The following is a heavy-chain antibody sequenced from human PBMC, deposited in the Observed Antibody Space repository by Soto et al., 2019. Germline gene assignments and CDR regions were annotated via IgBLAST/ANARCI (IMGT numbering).Heavy chain of an antibody. CDR3: ARVGGINWFDP. V-gene: IGHV4-39*07. Sequence: PSETLSLTCTVSGGSISSSGYYWGWIRQPPGKGLEWIGTIYYSGSTYYNPSLKSRVTISVDTSKNQFSLKLSSVTAADTAVYYCARVGGINWFDPWGPGPLVTLSS. CDR1: GGSISSSGYY. J-gene: IGHJ5*02. D-gene: IGHD1-20*01. CDR2: IYYSGST.